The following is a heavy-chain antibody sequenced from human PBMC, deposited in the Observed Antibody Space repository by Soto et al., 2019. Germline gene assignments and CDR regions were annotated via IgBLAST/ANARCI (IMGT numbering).Heavy chain of an antibody. Sequence: GGSLRLSCAASGFTFSSYGMHWVRQAPGKGLEWVAVISYDGSNKYYADSVKGRFTISRDNSKNTLYLQMNSLRAEDTAVYYFAIVIGSTNWFLDFWGRGTLVTVFS. D-gene: IGHD3-16*02. CDR1: GFTFSSYG. CDR2: ISYDGSNK. CDR3: AIVIGSTNWFLDF. J-gene: IGHJ2*01. V-gene: IGHV3-30*03.